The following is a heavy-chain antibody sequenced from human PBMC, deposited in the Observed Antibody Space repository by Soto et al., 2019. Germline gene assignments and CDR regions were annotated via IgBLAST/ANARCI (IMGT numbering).Heavy chain of an antibody. CDR1: GFTFSSYG. V-gene: IGHV3-30*18. CDR2: ISYDGSNK. CDR3: AKAGYSSGWLDY. Sequence: VGSLRLSCAASGFTFSSYGMHWVRQAPGKGLEWVAVISYDGSNKYYADSVKGRFTISRDNSKNTLYLQMNSLRAEDTAVYYCAKAGYSSGWLDYWGQGTLVTVSS. J-gene: IGHJ4*02. D-gene: IGHD6-19*01.